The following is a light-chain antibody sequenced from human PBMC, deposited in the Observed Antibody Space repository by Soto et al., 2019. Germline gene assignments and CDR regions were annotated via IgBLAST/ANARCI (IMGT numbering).Light chain of an antibody. J-gene: IGKJ1*01. V-gene: IGKV3-11*01. CDR3: QQRSNWPPTWT. CDR2: DAS. CDR1: QSVSSY. Sequence: EIVLTQSTATLSLSPGERATLSCRASQSVSSYLAWYQQKPGQAPRLLIYDASNRATGIPARFSGSGSGTDFTLTISSLEPEDFAVYSCQQRSNWPPTWTFGQGTKVEIK.